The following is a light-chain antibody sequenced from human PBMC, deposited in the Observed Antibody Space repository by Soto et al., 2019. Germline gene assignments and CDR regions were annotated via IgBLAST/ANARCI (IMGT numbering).Light chain of an antibody. CDR3: QQSYSTPIT. J-gene: IGKJ5*01. V-gene: IGKV1-39*01. Sequence: DIQMTQSPSSVSASLGDRFTITCRASQSISFYLNWYQQKPGKAHKXLIYAASNLQSGVPSRFSGSGSGTDFTLTISSLQPEDVATYYCQQSYSTPITFGQGTRLEIK. CDR1: QSISFY. CDR2: AAS.